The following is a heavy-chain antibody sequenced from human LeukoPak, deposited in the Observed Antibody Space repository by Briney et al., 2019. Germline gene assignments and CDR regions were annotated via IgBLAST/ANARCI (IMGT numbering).Heavy chain of an antibody. Sequence: PGGSLRLSCAASGFTFSSYSMNWVRQAPGKGPEWVSYISSSSSTVYYADSVKGRFTISRDNAKNSLYLQMNSLRAEDTAVYYCATPLDYYDSSGYHQGGDWGQGTLVTVSS. CDR2: ISSSSSTV. D-gene: IGHD3-22*01. V-gene: IGHV3-48*01. J-gene: IGHJ4*02. CDR3: ATPLDYYDSSGYHQGGD. CDR1: GFTFSSYS.